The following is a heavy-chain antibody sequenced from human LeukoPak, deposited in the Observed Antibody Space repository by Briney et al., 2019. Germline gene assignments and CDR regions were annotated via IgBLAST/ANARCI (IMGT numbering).Heavy chain of an antibody. Sequence: GGSLRLSCAASGFTFSSYWMHWVRQAPGKGLVWVSRINTDGRGTRYADSVKGRFTISRDNAKHTLYLQMNNLRVEDTAVYYCIRGLAAGATDYWGQGTLVTVSS. D-gene: IGHD6-13*01. CDR2: INTDGRGT. J-gene: IGHJ4*02. V-gene: IGHV3-74*01. CDR3: IRGLAAGATDY. CDR1: GFTFSSYW.